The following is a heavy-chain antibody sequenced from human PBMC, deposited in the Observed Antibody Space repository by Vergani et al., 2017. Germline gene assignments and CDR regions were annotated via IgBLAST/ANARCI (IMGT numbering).Heavy chain of an antibody. CDR1: GCTLSNYD. D-gene: IGHD3-16*01. CDR3: AKHFRGWGIDY. Sequence: QVQLVESGGGVVQRGGSLRLSCATSGCTLSNYDMQWIRQGPGKGLEFVAFIQFDGSNQYYADSVKGRFTLSRDFSKNTLYLQMNSLRTDATATYYCAKHFRGWGIDYWGQGTQVIVSS. CDR2: IQFDGSNQ. J-gene: IGHJ4*02. V-gene: IGHV3-30*02.